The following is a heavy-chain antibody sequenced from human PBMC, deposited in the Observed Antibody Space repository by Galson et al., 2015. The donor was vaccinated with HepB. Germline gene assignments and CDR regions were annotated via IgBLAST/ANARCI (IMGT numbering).Heavy chain of an antibody. Sequence: SLRLSCAASGFTFSSYWMSWVRQAPGKGLEWVANIKQDGSEKYYVDSVKGRFTISRDNAKNSLYLQMNSLRAEDTAVYYCARDCPPYYYDSSGHYFDYWGQGTLVTVSS. CDR2: IKQDGSEK. CDR3: ARDCPPYYYDSSGHYFDY. V-gene: IGHV3-7*03. J-gene: IGHJ4*02. D-gene: IGHD3-22*01. CDR1: GFTFSSYW.